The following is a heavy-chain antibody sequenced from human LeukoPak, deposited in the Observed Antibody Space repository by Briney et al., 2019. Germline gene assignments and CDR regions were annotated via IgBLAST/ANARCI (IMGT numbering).Heavy chain of an antibody. J-gene: IGHJ4*02. Sequence: SETLSLTCTVQGGSLSGAYWTWIRQPPGKGLEWIGEINHTGSTNYNPSFKSRVTISVDTSKNQFSLKLSSVTAADTAVYYCARHRGSYYSSSDYWGQGTLVTVSS. V-gene: IGHV4-34*01. CDR3: ARHRGSYYSSSDY. CDR1: GGSLSGAY. D-gene: IGHD1-26*01. CDR2: INHTGST.